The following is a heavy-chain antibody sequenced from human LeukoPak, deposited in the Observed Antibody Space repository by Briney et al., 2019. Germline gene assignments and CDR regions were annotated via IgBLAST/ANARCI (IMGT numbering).Heavy chain of an antibody. D-gene: IGHD4-17*01. CDR2: IYPGDSDT. Sequence: GESLKISCQASGYTFAKYWIGWVRQMPGKGLEWMGIIYPGDSDTRYGPSFQGQVTISADKSISTAYLQWSSLKASDTAMYYCARPTDYGDYVVNYYFDYWGQGTLVTVSS. CDR1: GYTFAKYW. J-gene: IGHJ4*02. V-gene: IGHV5-51*01. CDR3: ARPTDYGDYVVNYYFDY.